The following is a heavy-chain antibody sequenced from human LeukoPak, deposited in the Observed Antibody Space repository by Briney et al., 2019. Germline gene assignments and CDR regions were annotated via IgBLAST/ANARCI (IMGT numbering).Heavy chain of an antibody. Sequence: PGGSLRLPCAASGFTVSSNYMSWVRQAPGKGLEWVSVIYRGGSTYYADSVKGRFTISRRNSKNTLYLQMNSLRAEDTAMYYCARESGLLGDYWGQGTLVTVSS. CDR1: GFTVSSNY. V-gene: IGHV3-53*04. D-gene: IGHD3-22*01. CDR3: ARESGLLGDY. CDR2: IYRGGST. J-gene: IGHJ4*02.